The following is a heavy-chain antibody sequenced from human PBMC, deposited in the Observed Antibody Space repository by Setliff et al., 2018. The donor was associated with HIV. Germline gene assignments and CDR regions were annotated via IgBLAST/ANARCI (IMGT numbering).Heavy chain of an antibody. Sequence: KPSETLSLTCTVSDDSISSNYWSWIRQSAGKGLEWVGRIYTGGRTNYNPSLKGRVTISLDTSKNQFSLRMRSVTAADTAVYYCARDRMPMASWVPDKWGQGTLVTVSS. V-gene: IGHV4-4*07. CDR2: IYTGGRT. CDR3: ARDRMPMASWVPDK. D-gene: IGHD2-2*01. CDR1: DDSISSNY. J-gene: IGHJ4*02.